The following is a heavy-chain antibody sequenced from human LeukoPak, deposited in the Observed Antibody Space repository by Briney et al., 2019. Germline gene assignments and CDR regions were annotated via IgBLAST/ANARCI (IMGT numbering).Heavy chain of an antibody. V-gene: IGHV3-21*04. Sequence: PGGSLRLSCAASGFTFSNYNMNWVRQAPGKGLEWVSSVSSSSSYIYYADSVKGRFTVSRDNAKNSLYLQMNSLRAEDTAVYYCAKDRYYDNTGDHYESEYWGQGTLVTVSS. CDR1: GFTFSNYN. CDR3: AKDRYYDNTGDHYESEY. CDR2: VSSSSSYI. J-gene: IGHJ4*02. D-gene: IGHD3-22*01.